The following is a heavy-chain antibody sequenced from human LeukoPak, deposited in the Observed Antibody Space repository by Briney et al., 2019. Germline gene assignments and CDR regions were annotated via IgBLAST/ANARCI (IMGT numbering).Heavy chain of an antibody. Sequence: SETLSLTCTVSGGSISGYYWSWIRQPPGKGLEYIGYTHYSGSTNYNPSLKSRVTISLDTSGNQFSLKLSSVTAADTAVYYCASGYCGGACQLGGVDMWGQGTMVTVSS. J-gene: IGHJ3*02. CDR2: THYSGST. CDR1: GGSISGYY. V-gene: IGHV4-59*01. D-gene: IGHD2-21*02. CDR3: ASGYCGGACQLGGVDM.